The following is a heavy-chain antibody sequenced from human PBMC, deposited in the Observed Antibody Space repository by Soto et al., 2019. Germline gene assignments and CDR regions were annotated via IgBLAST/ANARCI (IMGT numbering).Heavy chain of an antibody. CDR1: GYTFTSYY. J-gene: IGHJ4*02. V-gene: IGHV1-46*01. D-gene: IGHD2-15*01. CDR3: ARDPHPRVVPGGDYFDY. CDR2: INPSGGST. Sequence: ASVKVSCKASGYTFTSYYMHWVRQAPGQGLEWMGIINPSGGSTSYAQKFQGRVTMTRDTSTSTVYMELSSLRSEDTAVYYCARDPHPRVVPGGDYFDYWGQGTLVTVSS.